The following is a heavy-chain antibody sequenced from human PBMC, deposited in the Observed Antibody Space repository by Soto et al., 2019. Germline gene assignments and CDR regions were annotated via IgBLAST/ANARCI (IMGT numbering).Heavy chain of an antibody. D-gene: IGHD3-22*01. CDR1: GGSISSYY. CDR2: IYYSGST. Sequence: SETLSLTCTVSGGSISSYYWSWIRQPPGKGLEWIGYIYYSGSTNYNPSLKSRVTISVDTSKNQFSLKLSSVTAADTAVYYCARDGGVRDYYDSSGYPQHYYYGMDVWGQGTTVTVSS. CDR3: ARDGGVRDYYDSSGYPQHYYYGMDV. V-gene: IGHV4-59*01. J-gene: IGHJ6*02.